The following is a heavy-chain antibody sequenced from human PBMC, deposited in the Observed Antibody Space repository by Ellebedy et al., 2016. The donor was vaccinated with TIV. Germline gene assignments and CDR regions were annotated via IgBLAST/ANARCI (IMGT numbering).Heavy chain of an antibody. V-gene: IGHV5-10-1*01. CDR3: VRHGPLGHWLVEGNYYYGMDV. Sequence: GESLKISCQGSGYSLPEYWISWVRQMPGKGLEWVAKIEPSDSDTKYSPSFQGRVTISIDKSINTAYLQWSSLKASDTAMYYCVRHGPLGHWLVEGNYYYGMDVWGQGTTVTVSS. CDR1: GYSLPEYW. J-gene: IGHJ6*02. D-gene: IGHD6-19*01. CDR2: IEPSDSDT.